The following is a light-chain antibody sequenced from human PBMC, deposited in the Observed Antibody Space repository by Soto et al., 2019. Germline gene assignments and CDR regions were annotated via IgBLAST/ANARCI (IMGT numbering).Light chain of an antibody. J-gene: IGLJ1*01. CDR3: SSYSGTNNYV. V-gene: IGLV2-8*01. CDR1: SSDVGGYNF. Sequence: QSALTQPPSASGSPGQSVTISCTGTSSDVGGYNFVSWYQQHPGKAPKLIIYEVTKRPSGVPDRFSGSKSGNTASLTVSGLQAEDEADYYCSSYSGTNNYVFGTGTKLPS. CDR2: EVT.